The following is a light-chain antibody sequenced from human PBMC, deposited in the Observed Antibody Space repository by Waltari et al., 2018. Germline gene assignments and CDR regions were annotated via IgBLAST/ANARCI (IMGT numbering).Light chain of an antibody. J-gene: IGKJ1*01. CDR3: QQYNNWRA. CDR2: GAS. Sequence: EIVMTQSPATLSVSPGERATLSCRASQTIGSNLAWYQQKPGQAPRPLIYGASTRATGIPGRFRGSGSGTEFTLTISSLQSEDFALYYCQQYNNWRAFGLGTKVEV. CDR1: QTIGSN. V-gene: IGKV3-15*01.